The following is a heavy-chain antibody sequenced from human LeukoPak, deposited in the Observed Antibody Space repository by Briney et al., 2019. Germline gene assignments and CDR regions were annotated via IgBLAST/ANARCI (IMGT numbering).Heavy chain of an antibody. V-gene: IGHV1-69*01. CDR1: GGTFSSYA. D-gene: IGHD3-10*01. J-gene: IGHJ4*02. CDR2: IIPIFGTA. CDR3: ARAPAITMVPFDY. Sequence: ASVKVSCKASGGTFSSYAISWVRQAPGQGLEWMGGIIPIFGTANYAQKFQGRVTITADESTSTAYMELSSLRSEDTAVYYCARAPAITMVPFDYWGQGTLVTVSS.